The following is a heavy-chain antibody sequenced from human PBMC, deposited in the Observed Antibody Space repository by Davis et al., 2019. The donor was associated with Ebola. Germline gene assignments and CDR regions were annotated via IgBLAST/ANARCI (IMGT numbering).Heavy chain of an antibody. Sequence: PSETLSLTCAVSGGSISSGGYSWSWIRQPPGKGLEWIGYIYHSGSTYYNPSLKSRVTISVDRSKNQFSLKLSSVTAADTAVYYCARGRNILTGWGAFDIWGQGTMVTVSS. D-gene: IGHD3-9*01. V-gene: IGHV4-30-2*01. CDR3: ARGRNILTGWGAFDI. CDR2: IYHSGST. CDR1: GGSISSGGYS. J-gene: IGHJ3*02.